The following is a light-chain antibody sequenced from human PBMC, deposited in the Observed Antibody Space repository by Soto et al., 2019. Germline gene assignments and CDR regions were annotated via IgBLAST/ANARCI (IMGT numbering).Light chain of an antibody. V-gene: IGKV1-39*01. J-gene: IGKJ2*01. CDR3: QQSYSTRYT. CDR1: QSMSNY. Sequence: DIQMTQSPSSLSASVGDRVTITCRASQSMSNYLNWYQQKPGKAPKLLIYAASTLQRGVPSRFSGSGSGTDFTLTISSLQPEDFATYFCQQSYSTRYTFGQGTKLEMK. CDR2: AAS.